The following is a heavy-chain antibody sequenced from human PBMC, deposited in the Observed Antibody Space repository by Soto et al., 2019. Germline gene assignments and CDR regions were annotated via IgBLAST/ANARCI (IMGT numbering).Heavy chain of an antibody. Sequence: QVQLVQSGAEVKKPGASVKVSCKASGYTFTSYGITWVRQAPGQGLEWMGWISAENGNTNHAQKFQDRVTLTTDTSPTTAYMELRSLRSDDTAVYYCARKEVGATLKDFDYWGQGTLVTVSS. J-gene: IGHJ4*02. CDR2: ISAENGNT. D-gene: IGHD1-26*01. CDR3: ARKEVGATLKDFDY. CDR1: GYTFTSYG. V-gene: IGHV1-18*01.